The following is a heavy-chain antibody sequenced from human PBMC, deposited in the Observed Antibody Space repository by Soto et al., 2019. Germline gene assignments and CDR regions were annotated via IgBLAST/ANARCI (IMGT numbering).Heavy chain of an antibody. CDR3: AKESRTFLEWSIYYYGMDV. Sequence: GGSLRLSCAASGFTFSSYAMSWVRQAPGKGLEWVSAISGSGGSTYYADSVKGRFTISRDNSKNTLYLQMNSLRAEDTAVYYCAKESRTFLEWSIYYYGMDVWGQGTTVTVSS. CDR1: GFTFSSYA. V-gene: IGHV3-23*01. CDR2: ISGSGGST. D-gene: IGHD3-3*01. J-gene: IGHJ6*02.